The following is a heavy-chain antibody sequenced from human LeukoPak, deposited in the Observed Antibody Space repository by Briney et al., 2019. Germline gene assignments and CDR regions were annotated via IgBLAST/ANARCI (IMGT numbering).Heavy chain of an antibody. V-gene: IGHV6-1*01. Sequence: SQTLSLTCAISGDSVSSNSAAWGWIRQSPSRGLEWLGRTYYRSKWYNDYAVSVKSRIIINPDTSKNQFSLQLNSETPEDTAVYYCAKLGDSSTWGQGTLVTVSS. CDR2: TYYRSKWYN. D-gene: IGHD6-19*01. CDR3: AKLGDSST. CDR1: GDSVSSNSAA. J-gene: IGHJ5*02.